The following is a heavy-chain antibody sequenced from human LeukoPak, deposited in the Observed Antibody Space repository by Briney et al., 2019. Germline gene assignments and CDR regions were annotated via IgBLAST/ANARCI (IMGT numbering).Heavy chain of an antibody. V-gene: IGHV3-21*01. CDR3: ARVTRNVLRFLEWSNYYYYYGMDV. CDR2: ISSSSSYI. J-gene: IGHJ6*02. CDR1: GFTFSSNA. D-gene: IGHD3-3*01. Sequence: GGSLRLSCAASGFTFSSNAMTWVRQAPGRGLQWVSSISSSSSYIYYEDSVKGRFTISRDNAKNSLYLQMNSLRAEDTAVYYCARVTRNVLRFLEWSNYYYYYGMDVWGQGTTVTVSS.